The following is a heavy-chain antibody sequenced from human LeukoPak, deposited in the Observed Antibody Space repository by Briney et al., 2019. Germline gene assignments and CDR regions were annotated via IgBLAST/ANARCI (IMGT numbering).Heavy chain of an antibody. D-gene: IGHD4-17*01. Sequence: GASVKVSCKTSGYTFTSYCLSWVRQAPGQGLEWMGWINPYNGNTYYSQKLQGRVTMTTDTSTSTAYMELRRLRSDDTAVYYCAKTTVTSEEYFYYYMDVWGKGTTVTVSS. CDR3: AKTTVTSEEYFYYYMDV. CDR1: GYTFTSYC. V-gene: IGHV1-18*01. CDR2: INPYNGNT. J-gene: IGHJ6*03.